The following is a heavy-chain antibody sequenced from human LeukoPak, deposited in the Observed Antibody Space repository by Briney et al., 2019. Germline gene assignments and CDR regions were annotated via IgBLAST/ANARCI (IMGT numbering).Heavy chain of an antibody. V-gene: IGHV3-30*04. J-gene: IGHJ4*02. CDR1: GFTFSSYA. CDR3: AKGREQWLKIGRYFDY. D-gene: IGHD6-19*01. Sequence: PGGSLRLSCAASGFTFSSYAMYWVRQAPGKGLEWVAVISYDGSNKYYADSVKGRFTISRDNSKNTLYLQMNSLRAEDTAVYYCAKGREQWLKIGRYFDYWGQGTLVTVSS. CDR2: ISYDGSNK.